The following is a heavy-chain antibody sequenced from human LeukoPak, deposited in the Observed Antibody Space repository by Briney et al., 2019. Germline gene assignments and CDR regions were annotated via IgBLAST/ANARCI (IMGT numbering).Heavy chain of an antibody. D-gene: IGHD5-12*01. CDR2: INHSGST. CDR3: ARRSGYATWDV. CDR1: GGSFSGYY. V-gene: IGHV4-34*01. J-gene: IGHJ6*04. Sequence: PSETLSLTCAVYGGSFSGYYWSWLRQPPGKGLEWIGEINHSGSTNYNPSLTSRVTISVDTSKNQFSLKLSSVTAADTAVYYCARRSGYATWDVWGKGTTVTISS.